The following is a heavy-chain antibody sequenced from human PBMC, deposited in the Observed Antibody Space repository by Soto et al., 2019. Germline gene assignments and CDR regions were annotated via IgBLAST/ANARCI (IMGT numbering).Heavy chain of an antibody. V-gene: IGHV3-11*01. CDR1: GITFSDYL. Sequence: GGYLRLSCAASGITFSDYLMSWVRRAPGKGLAWVSYISDSSRSIYYADSVKGRFTISRDNAKNSLYLQMNSLRVEDTAVYYCARILYCSSTSCFGGGFDSWGQGTLVTVSS. CDR3: ARILYCSSTSCFGGGFDS. CDR2: ISDSSRSI. D-gene: IGHD2-2*01. J-gene: IGHJ4*02.